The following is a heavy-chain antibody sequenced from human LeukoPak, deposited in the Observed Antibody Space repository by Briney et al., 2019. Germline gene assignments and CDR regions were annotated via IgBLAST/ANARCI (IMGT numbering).Heavy chain of an antibody. CDR3: TRDGGSSTLGDY. CDR1: GFTFGDYA. Sequence: GGSLRLSCTVSGFTFGDYAINWVRQAPGKGLEWVGFIRSKAFGATAEYAASVKGRFTISRDDSKSIAYLQMNSLKTEDTAVYYCTRDGGSSTLGDYWGQGTLVTVSS. J-gene: IGHJ4*02. D-gene: IGHD2-15*01. CDR2: IRSKAFGATA. V-gene: IGHV3-49*04.